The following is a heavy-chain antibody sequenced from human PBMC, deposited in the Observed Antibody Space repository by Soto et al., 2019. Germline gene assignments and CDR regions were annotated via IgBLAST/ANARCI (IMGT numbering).Heavy chain of an antibody. Sequence: PGGSLRLSCAASGFTFSSYAMHWVRQAPGKGLEWVAVISYDGSIKYYADSVKGRFTISRDNSKNTLYLQVSSLRAEDTAVYYCARVRIPSAVTIQEKRYYYGMDVWGQGTTVTVSS. J-gene: IGHJ6*02. CDR2: ISYDGSIK. CDR1: GFTFSSYA. CDR3: ARVRIPSAVTIQEKRYYYGMDV. D-gene: IGHD6-13*01. V-gene: IGHV3-30*04.